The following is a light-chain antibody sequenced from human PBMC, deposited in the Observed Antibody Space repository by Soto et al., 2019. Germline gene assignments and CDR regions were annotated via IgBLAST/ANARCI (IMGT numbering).Light chain of an antibody. J-gene: IGKJ2*01. CDR2: DAS. Sequence: EIVLTQSPATLSLSPGERATLSCRASQSVSSYLAWYQQKPGQAPRLLIYDASNRATGIPARFSGSGSGTDFTLTISSLEPEDFAVYYCQQRSNWGYTFGQGTK. V-gene: IGKV3-11*01. CDR3: QQRSNWGYT. CDR1: QSVSSY.